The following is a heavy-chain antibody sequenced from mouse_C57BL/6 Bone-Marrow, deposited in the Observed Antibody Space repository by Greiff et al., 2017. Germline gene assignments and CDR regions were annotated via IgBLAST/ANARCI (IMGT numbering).Heavy chain of an antibody. D-gene: IGHD1-1*01. J-gene: IGHJ3*01. CDR3: ARGPDYYGSSRYWFAY. V-gene: IGHV1-53*01. CDR1: GYTFTSYW. Sequence: VQLQQPGTELVKPGASVKLSCKASGYTFTSYWMHWVKQRPGQGLEWIGNINPSNGGTNYNEKFKSKATLTVDKSSSTAYMQLSSLSSEDSAVYDCARGPDYYGSSRYWFAYWGQGTLVTVSA. CDR2: INPSNGGT.